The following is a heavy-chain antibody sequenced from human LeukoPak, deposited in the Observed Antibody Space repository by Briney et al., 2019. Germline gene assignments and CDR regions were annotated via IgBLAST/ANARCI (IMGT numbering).Heavy chain of an antibody. CDR2: IGDRVNAYTT. CDR3: TRRRFYFDY. V-gene: IGHV3-72*01. Sequence: GGSLRLSCAASGFTFRDHYMDWVRQAPGKGLEWVGRIGDRVNAYTTEYAASVKGRFTISRDDSKNSLYLQMNSLKTEDTAVYYCTRRRFYFDYWGQGTLVTVSS. J-gene: IGHJ4*02. CDR1: GFTFRDHY.